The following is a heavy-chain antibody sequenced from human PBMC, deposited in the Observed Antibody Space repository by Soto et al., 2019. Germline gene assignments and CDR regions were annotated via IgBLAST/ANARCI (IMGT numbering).Heavy chain of an antibody. Sequence: SETLSLTCTVSGGFISSGPYSWGWIRQPPGEGLEWIGTFHYSESTYYNPSLESRITISVDTSKNQFSLKVNSVTVADTAVYYCARLGGYCSSTSCYGYYGMDVWGQGTTVTVSS. D-gene: IGHD2-2*01. V-gene: IGHV4-39*01. J-gene: IGHJ6*02. CDR3: ARLGGYCSSTSCYGYYGMDV. CDR1: GGFISSGPYS. CDR2: FHYSEST.